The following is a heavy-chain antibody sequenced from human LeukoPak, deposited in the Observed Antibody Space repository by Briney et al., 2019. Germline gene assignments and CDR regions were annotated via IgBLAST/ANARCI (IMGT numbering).Heavy chain of an antibody. CDR2: IYYSGST. J-gene: IGHJ4*02. Sequence: KASETLSLTCTVSGGSISSSSYYWAWIRQPPGKGLEWIGSIYYSGSTYYNPSLKSRVTISVDTSKNQFSLKLSSVTAADTAVYYCAREERYSYYYDSSGYSHFDYWGQGTLVTVSS. V-gene: IGHV4-39*07. D-gene: IGHD3-22*01. CDR3: AREERYSYYYDSSGYSHFDY. CDR1: GGSISSSSYY.